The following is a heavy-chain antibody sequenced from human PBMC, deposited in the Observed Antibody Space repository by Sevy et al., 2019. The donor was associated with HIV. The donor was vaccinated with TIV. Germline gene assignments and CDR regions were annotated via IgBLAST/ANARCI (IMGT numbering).Heavy chain of an antibody. CDR3: AKDNRPATMSNSSYYYYYGMDV. D-gene: IGHD6-6*01. Sequence: GGSLRLSCAASGFRFIDYAMHWVRQAPGKGLEWVSGISWNSVSLDYADSVKGRFTISRDNAKNSLYLQMNRLRSEDTALYYCAKDNRPATMSNSSYYYYYGMDVWGQGTTVTVSS. CDR2: ISWNSVSL. J-gene: IGHJ6*02. V-gene: IGHV3-9*01. CDR1: GFRFIDYA.